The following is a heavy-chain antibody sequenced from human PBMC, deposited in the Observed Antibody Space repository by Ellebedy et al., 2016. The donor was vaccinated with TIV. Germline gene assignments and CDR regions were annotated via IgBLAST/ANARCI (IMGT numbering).Heavy chain of an antibody. Sequence: GESLKISXAASGFTFSSYAMSWVRQAPGKGLEWVSAISGSGGSTYYADSVKGRFTISRDNSKNTLYLQMNSLRAEDTAVYYCAKDWDYGDYYFDYWGQGTLVTVSS. CDR3: AKDWDYGDYYFDY. CDR2: ISGSGGST. J-gene: IGHJ4*02. V-gene: IGHV3-23*01. CDR1: GFTFSSYA. D-gene: IGHD4-17*01.